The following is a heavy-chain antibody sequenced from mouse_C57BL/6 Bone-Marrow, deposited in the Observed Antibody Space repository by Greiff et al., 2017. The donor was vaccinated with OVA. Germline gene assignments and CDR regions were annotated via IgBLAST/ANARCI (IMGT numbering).Heavy chain of an antibody. Sequence: DVQLQESGGGLVQPGGSLKLSCAASGIDFSRYWMSWVRRAPGKGLEWIGEINPDSSTINYAPSLKDKFIISRDNAKNTLYLQMSKVRSEDTALYYCAKARPPSVRYWYFDVWGTGTTVTVSS. CDR1: GIDFSRYW. D-gene: IGHD3-2*02. CDR3: AKARPPSVRYWYFDV. V-gene: IGHV4-1*01. J-gene: IGHJ1*03. CDR2: INPDSSTI.